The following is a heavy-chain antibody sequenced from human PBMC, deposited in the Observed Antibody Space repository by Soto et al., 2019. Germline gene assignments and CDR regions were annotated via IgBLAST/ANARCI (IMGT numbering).Heavy chain of an antibody. CDR2: IYTSGST. CDR3: ARGGIQLSYAFDY. V-gene: IGHV4-4*07. Sequence: SETLSLTCSVSGTSVSNYYWSWIRQPAGKSLEHIGRIYTSGSTSYNPSLKSRVTMSMDTSQTQIYLNLTSVTAADTAVYYCARGGIQLSYAFDYWGQGILVTVSS. J-gene: IGHJ4*02. CDR1: GTSVSNYY. D-gene: IGHD5-18*01.